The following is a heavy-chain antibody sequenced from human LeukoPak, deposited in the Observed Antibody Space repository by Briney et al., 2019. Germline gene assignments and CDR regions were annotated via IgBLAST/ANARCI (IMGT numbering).Heavy chain of an antibody. CDR1: GFTFSSYG. V-gene: IGHV3-23*01. CDR3: ARGSAAGSA. Sequence: GGSLRLSCAASGFTFSSYGMSWVRQAPGKGLEWVSAISGSGGSTYYADSVKGQFTISRDNSKNTLYLQMNSLRAEDTAVFYCARGSAAGSAWGQGTLVTVSS. CDR2: ISGSGGST. J-gene: IGHJ5*02. D-gene: IGHD6-19*01.